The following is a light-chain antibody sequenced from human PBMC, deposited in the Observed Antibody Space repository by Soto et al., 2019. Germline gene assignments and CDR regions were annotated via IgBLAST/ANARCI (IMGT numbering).Light chain of an antibody. CDR3: QVYNNGPPG. J-gene: IGKJ5*01. CDR2: GAS. Sequence: DIQMTQSPSSLSASVGDRFTITGLSSQGIGNYLAWYQHKPGKVPKLLIYGASTLQSRVPSRFSGGGSGTEFTLTISGLQIEDLATYYCQVYNNGPPGFGQGTRLEIK. V-gene: IGKV1-27*01. CDR1: QGIGNY.